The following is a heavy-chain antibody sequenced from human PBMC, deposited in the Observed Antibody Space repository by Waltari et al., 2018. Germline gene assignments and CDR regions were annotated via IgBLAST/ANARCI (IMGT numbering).Heavy chain of an antibody. V-gene: IGHV3-74*02. Sequence: EVQLVESGGVLVQPVGSLRLPCAAAGFTFSTYWMHWIRQAPGKGLVWVSHINGVGSITTYADSVEGRFTISRDNAKNTLYLQMNSLRADDTAVYYWTVHARAFDYWGQGTLVTVSS. CDR1: GFTFSTYW. D-gene: IGHD4-4*01. CDR2: INGVGSIT. J-gene: IGHJ4*02. CDR3: TVHARAFDY.